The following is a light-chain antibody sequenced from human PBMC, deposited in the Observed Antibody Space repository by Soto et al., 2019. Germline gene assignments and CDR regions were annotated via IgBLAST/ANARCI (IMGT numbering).Light chain of an antibody. J-gene: IGKJ5*01. Sequence: VVTQSPDTLSVSPGERATLSCRASESVSSNVAWYQQRPGQAPRLLIYGASTRATDTPVRFRGSGSGTEFTLTISSLQSEDLGVYYCQQYNNWPPSIIFGQGHDWRL. V-gene: IGKV3-15*01. CDR3: QQYNNWPPSII. CDR1: ESVSSN. CDR2: GAS.